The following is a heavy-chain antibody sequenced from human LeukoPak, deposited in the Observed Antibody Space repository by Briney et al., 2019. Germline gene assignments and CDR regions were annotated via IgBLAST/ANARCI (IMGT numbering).Heavy chain of an antibody. Sequence: GGSLRLSCAASGFTVSSNYMSWVRQAPGKGLEWVSVIYSGASTYYADSVKGRFTISRDNSKNTLYVQMNSLRAEDTAVYYCAKDAWGDYNPHDAFDIWGQGTMVTVSS. CDR2: IYSGAST. J-gene: IGHJ3*02. V-gene: IGHV3-66*01. CDR3: AKDAWGDYNPHDAFDI. CDR1: GFTVSSNY. D-gene: IGHD4-17*01.